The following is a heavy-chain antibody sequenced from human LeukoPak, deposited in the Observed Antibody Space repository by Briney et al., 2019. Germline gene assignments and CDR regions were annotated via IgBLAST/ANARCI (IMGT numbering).Heavy chain of an antibody. CDR1: GGSISSSGYY. J-gene: IGHJ4*02. Sequence: SETLSLTCTVSGGSISSSGYYWGWIRQPPGKGLEWIGSIHYTGSTLYNPSLKSRVTISVGTSKNQFSLRLSSVTAADTAVYYCARPDINWGQGTLVTVSS. CDR2: IHYTGST. V-gene: IGHV4-39*01. CDR3: ARPDIN.